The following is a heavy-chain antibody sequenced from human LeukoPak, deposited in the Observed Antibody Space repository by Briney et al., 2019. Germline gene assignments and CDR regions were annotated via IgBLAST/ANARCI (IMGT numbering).Heavy chain of an antibody. CDR2: IKQDGSEK. CDR3: ARELYYYGSGSYYTRQYYYYGMDV. V-gene: IGHV3-7*01. J-gene: IGHJ6*02. Sequence: GGSLRLSCAASGFTFSSYWMSWVRQAPGKGLEWVANIKQDGSEKYYVDSVKGRFTISRDNAKNSLYLQMNSLRAEDTAVYYCARELYYYGSGSYYTRQYYYYGMDVWGQGTTVTVSS. CDR1: GFTFSSYW. D-gene: IGHD3-10*01.